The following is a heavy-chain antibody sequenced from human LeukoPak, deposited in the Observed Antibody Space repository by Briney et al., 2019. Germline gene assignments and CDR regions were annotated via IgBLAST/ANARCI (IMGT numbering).Heavy chain of an antibody. CDR1: GFTFSRYW. D-gene: IGHD1-14*01. CDR3: ARAPRYNSYFDY. J-gene: IGHJ4*02. Sequence: PGGTLRLSCAASGFTFSRYWMHWVRQAPGKGLVWVSGINSDGSSTNYADSVKGRFTISRDNAKNTLYLQMSSLRAEDTAVYYCARAPRYNSYFDYWGQRTLVAVSS. V-gene: IGHV3-74*01. CDR2: INSDGSST.